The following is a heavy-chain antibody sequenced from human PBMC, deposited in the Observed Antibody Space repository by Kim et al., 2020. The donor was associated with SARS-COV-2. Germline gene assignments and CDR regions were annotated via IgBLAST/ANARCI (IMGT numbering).Heavy chain of an antibody. CDR2: ISRSGNYI. CDR1: GFTFSSYS. CDR3: ARTLDMVRGLDGFDI. V-gene: IGHV3-21*01. J-gene: IGHJ3*02. Sequence: GGSLRLSCAASGFTFSSYSMNWVRQAPGKGLEWVSSISRSGNYIYYADSVKGRFTISRDNAKNSLYLQMNSLRAEDTAVYYCARTLDMVRGLDGFDIWGQGTMVTVSS. D-gene: IGHD3-10*01.